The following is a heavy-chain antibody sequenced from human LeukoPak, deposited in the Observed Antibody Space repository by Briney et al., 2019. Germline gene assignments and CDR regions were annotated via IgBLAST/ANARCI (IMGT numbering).Heavy chain of an antibody. V-gene: IGHV3-23*01. Sequence: GGSLRLSCAASGFTFSSFAMSWVRQAPGKGLEWVSAMSGCDGRTYYPDSVKGRFTISRDNPKNTLYLQMNSLRAEDTAVYYCAKGYYGSGSYPTLGNWGQGTLVTVSS. J-gene: IGHJ4*02. D-gene: IGHD3-10*01. CDR3: AKGYYGSGSYPTLGN. CDR2: MSGCDGRT. CDR1: GFTFSSFA.